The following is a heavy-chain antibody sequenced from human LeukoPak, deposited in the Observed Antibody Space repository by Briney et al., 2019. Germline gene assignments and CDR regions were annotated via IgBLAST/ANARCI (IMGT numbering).Heavy chain of an antibody. Sequence: GGSLRLSCAASGFTFSSYSMNWVRQAPGKGLEWVSYISSSTTTIYYADSVKGRFTISRDNAKNSLYLQMNSLRAEDTAVYYCARGQGPRMGSSWYYFDYWGQGTLVTVSS. V-gene: IGHV3-48*01. D-gene: IGHD6-13*01. CDR3: ARGQGPRMGSSWYYFDY. CDR2: ISSSTTTI. CDR1: GFTFSSYS. J-gene: IGHJ4*02.